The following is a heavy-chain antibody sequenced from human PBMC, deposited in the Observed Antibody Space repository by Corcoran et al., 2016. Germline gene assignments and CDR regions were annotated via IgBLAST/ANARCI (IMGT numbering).Heavy chain of an antibody. V-gene: IGHV4-34*01. D-gene: IGHD3-22*01. Sequence: QVQLQQWGAGLLKPSETLSLTCAVYGGSFSGYYWSWIRQPPGKGLEWIGEINHSGSTNYNPSLKSRVTISVDTSKNQFSLRLSSVTAADTAVYYCARGYSSGYPVDYWGQGTLVTVSS. CDR2: INHSGST. CDR3: ARGYSSGYPVDY. J-gene: IGHJ4*02. CDR1: GGSFSGYY.